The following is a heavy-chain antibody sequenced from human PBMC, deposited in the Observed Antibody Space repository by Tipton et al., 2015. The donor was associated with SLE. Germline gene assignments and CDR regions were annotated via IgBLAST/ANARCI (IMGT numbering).Heavy chain of an antibody. V-gene: IGHV4-34*01. CDR2: INHSGST. CDR3: ARGRELGRDDAFDI. D-gene: IGHD1-1*01. Sequence: TLSLTCAVYGGCFSGYYWSWLRQPPGKGLGGIGGINHSGSTNYNPSLQSRVTISVDTSKNQFSPKPSSVTAADTAVYYCARGRELGRDDAFDIWGQGTMVTVSS. J-gene: IGHJ3*02. CDR1: GGCFSGYY.